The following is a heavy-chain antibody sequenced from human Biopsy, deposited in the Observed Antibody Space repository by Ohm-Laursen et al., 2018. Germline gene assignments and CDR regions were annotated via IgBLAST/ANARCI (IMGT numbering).Heavy chain of an antibody. CDR2: IYFTGRT. Sequence: TLSLTCAVSGGPIDSYYWSWIRQPPGKALERIGFIYFTGRTSYNPSLKVRVTMSFNTSKKQFSMRLSSVTAADTAVYYCASDVYNPDWNFDLWGRGTRVTVSS. V-gene: IGHV4-59*12. D-gene: IGHD5-24*01. CDR3: ASDVYNPDWNFDL. CDR1: GGPIDSYY. J-gene: IGHJ2*01.